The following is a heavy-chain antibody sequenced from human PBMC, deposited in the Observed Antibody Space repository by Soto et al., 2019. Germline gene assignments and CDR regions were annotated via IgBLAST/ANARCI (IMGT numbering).Heavy chain of an antibody. CDR1: GFTFSSHA. V-gene: IGHV3-23*01. Sequence: EVQLLESGGGLVQPGGSLRLSCAASGFTFSSHAMSWVRQAPGKGLEWVSSTIDSGGRSYHADSVRGRFTISRDNSKNALYLQMNSRRADVTVIYYCAKDKMEQWLVGGYYDYWGQGALVTVSS. J-gene: IGHJ4*02. CDR2: TIDSGGRS. D-gene: IGHD6-19*01. CDR3: AKDKMEQWLVGGYYDY.